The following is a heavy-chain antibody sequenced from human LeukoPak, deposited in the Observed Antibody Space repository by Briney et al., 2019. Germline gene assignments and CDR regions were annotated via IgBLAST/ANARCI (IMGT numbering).Heavy chain of an antibody. CDR2: IYYSGTT. J-gene: IGHJ4*02. CDR3: ARVNDFWSGYYLDY. Sequence: SETLSLTCTVSGVSISSSSYYWGWIRQPPGKGLEWIGYIYYSGTTYYNTSLKSRVTISVDTSKNQFSLKLSSVTAADTAVYYCARVNDFWSGYYLDYWGQGTLVTVSS. CDR1: GVSISSSSYY. D-gene: IGHD3-3*01. V-gene: IGHV4-39*07.